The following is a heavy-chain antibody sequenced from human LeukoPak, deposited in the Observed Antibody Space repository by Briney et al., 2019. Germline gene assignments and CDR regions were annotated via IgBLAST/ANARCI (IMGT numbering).Heavy chain of an antibody. CDR2: INHSGST. D-gene: IGHD6-19*01. V-gene: IGHV4-34*01. CDR1: GGSFSGYY. Sequence: SETLSLTCAVYGGSFSGYYWSWIRQPPGKGLEGIGEINHSGSTNYNPSLKSRVTISVDTSKNQFSLKLSSVTAADTAVYYCARQPRSRSSGHLDYWGQGTLVTVSS. CDR3: ARQPRSRSSGHLDY. J-gene: IGHJ4*02.